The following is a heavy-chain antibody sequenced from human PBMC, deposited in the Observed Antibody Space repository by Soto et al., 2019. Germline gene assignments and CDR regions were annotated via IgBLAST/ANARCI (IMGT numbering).Heavy chain of an antibody. Sequence: QSRSLPRTVSGDSVSSNDSDWSWNRKPPGKGLEWIGYIYSSRSTYYHPSPLSRVTISLATSTDPFSLKLSSVVDTDTGVYYCTRKFYHDKSGRNSWGQGTLVTVTS. CDR1: GDSVSSNDSD. CDR2: IYSSRST. D-gene: IGHD3-22*01. V-gene: IGHV4-30-4*01. CDR3: TRKFYHDKSGRNS. J-gene: IGHJ4*02.